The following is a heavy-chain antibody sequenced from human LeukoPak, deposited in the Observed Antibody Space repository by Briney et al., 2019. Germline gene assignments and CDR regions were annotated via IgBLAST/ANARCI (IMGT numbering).Heavy chain of an antibody. CDR2: IYYTGNT. D-gene: IGHD3-9*01. V-gene: IGHV4-59*01. CDR3: ASSSMGINTIFFDY. J-gene: IGHJ4*02. Sequence: SETLSLTCTVPSGSLSSYYWSWRRQSPGKRLEWLGYIYYTGNTNYNPSPKSRVTISLDMSKKQFSRKLTSVTAADTAVYYCASSSMGINTIFFDYWGQGTLVTVSS. CDR1: SGSLSSYY.